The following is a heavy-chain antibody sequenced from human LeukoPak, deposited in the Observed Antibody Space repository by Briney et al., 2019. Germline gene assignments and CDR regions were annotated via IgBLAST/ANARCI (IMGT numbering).Heavy chain of an antibody. J-gene: IGHJ4*02. CDR1: GGSFSGYY. V-gene: IGHV4-34*01. CDR2: INHSGST. D-gene: IGHD6-19*01. CDR3: ARTNFFTSGWYPYYFDY. Sequence: SETLSLTCAVYGGSFSGYYWSWIRQPPGKGLEWIGEINHSGSTNYNPSLKSRVTISVDTSKNQFSLKLSPVTAADTAVYYCARTNFFTSGWYPYYFDYWGQGTLVTVSS.